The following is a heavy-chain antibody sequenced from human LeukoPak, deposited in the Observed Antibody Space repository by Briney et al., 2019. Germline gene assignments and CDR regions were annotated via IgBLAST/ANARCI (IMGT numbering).Heavy chain of an antibody. Sequence: GGSLRLSCAASGFTFSSYSMNWVRQAPGKGLEWVSSISSSSSYIYYADSVKGRFTTSRDNAKNSLYLQMNSLRAEDTAVYYCARARLDDWFDPWGQGTLVTVSS. D-gene: IGHD2-2*03. CDR2: ISSSSSYI. V-gene: IGHV3-21*01. J-gene: IGHJ5*02. CDR3: ARARLDDWFDP. CDR1: GFTFSSYS.